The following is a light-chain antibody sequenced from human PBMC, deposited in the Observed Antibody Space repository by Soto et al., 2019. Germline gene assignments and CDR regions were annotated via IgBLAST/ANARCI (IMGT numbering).Light chain of an antibody. CDR1: QGISSY. CDR3: QPLNSNFPFT. CDR2: AAS. Sequence: DIQLTQSPSFLSASVGDRVTITCRASQGISSYLALYQQKPAKAPKLLISAASTLQSGAPSRFSGSGSGTEFTLAISSLQPEDFATDYDQPLNSNFPFTFGPGPKVDS. J-gene: IGKJ3*01. V-gene: IGKV1-9*01.